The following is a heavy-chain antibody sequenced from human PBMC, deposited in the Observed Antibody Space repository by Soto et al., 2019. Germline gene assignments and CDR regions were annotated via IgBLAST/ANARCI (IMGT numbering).Heavy chain of an antibody. D-gene: IGHD3-16*01. Sequence: QLQLQESDSGLVKPSQTLSLTCAVSGDSISNNDYSWNWIRQPPGKGLEWIGDIYHSGGTYYNPSLNSRVNISVDRSQNQFSLTLSSVTAADTAVYYCARRLAAGNYFDYWGQGTPVTVSS. CDR3: ARRLAAGNYFDY. J-gene: IGHJ4*02. CDR2: IYHSGGT. V-gene: IGHV4-30-2*01. CDR1: GDSISNNDYS.